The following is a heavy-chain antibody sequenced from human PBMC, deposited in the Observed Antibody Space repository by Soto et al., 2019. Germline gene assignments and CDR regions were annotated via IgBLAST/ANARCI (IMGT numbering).Heavy chain of an antibody. D-gene: IGHD1-26*01. CDR2: IYYSGST. CDR3: ARGLITGSQYSGGWYYFVS. CDR1: GGSISSSSYY. Sequence: SETLSLTCTVSGGSISSSSYYWGWIRQPPGKGLEWIGSIYYSGSTYYNPSLKSRVTISVDTSKNQFSLKLSSVTAADTAVYYCARGLITGSQYSGGWYYFVSWGQGTQVTVSS. V-gene: IGHV4-39*01. J-gene: IGHJ4*02.